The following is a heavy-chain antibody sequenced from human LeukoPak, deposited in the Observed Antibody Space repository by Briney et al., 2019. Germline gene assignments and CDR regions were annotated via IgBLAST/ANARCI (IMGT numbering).Heavy chain of an antibody. Sequence: ASVKVSCKXSGYTFITYDINWVRQATGQGLERMGWMNVNSGNTGYSQNFQGRLTITRNTSISTAYMELSSLRSEDTAVYYCARTPYNWGIDYWGQGTLVTVSS. D-gene: IGHD7-27*01. CDR3: ARTPYNWGIDY. J-gene: IGHJ4*02. CDR2: MNVNSGNT. V-gene: IGHV1-8*03. CDR1: GYTFITYD.